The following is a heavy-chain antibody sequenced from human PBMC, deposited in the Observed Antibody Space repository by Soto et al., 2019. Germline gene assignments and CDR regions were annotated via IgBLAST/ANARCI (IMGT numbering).Heavy chain of an antibody. J-gene: IGHJ4*02. D-gene: IGHD4-17*01. V-gene: IGHV1-18*01. CDR1: GYTFTTYV. CDR3: ARGSYGDY. CDR2: ISTYNGKT. Sequence: QVQLVQSGAEVKKPGASAEVSCKASGYTFTTYVITWVRQAPGQGLEWMGWISTYNGKTNYAQKLQGRVTMTTDTPPGKAYRELRSLRSDDTAVYYCARGSYGDYWGQGTLVTVSS.